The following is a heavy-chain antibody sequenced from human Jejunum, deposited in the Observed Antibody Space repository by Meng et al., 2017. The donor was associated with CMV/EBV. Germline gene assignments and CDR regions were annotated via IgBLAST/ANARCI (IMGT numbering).Heavy chain of an antibody. CDR1: GGSFTTYY. J-gene: IGHJ4*02. V-gene: IGHV4-4*07. Sequence: QVQLQESGPGVVKPSDTLTLACTVSGGSFTTYYWSWIRQRAGKGLEWIGRIITSGSTNYNPSLRSRVIMSVDTSKNQFFLKLRSVTAADTAVYFCAKGYGNSFEYWGQGSLVTVSS. CDR3: AKGYGNSFEY. D-gene: IGHD3-16*01. CDR2: IITSGST.